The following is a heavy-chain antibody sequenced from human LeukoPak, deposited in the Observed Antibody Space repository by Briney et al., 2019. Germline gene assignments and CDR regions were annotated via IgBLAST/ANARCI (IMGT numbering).Heavy chain of an antibody. V-gene: IGHV3-53*01. CDR1: GFTVSTNY. CDR3: ARVSQWLVPY. CDR2: IYSSGNT. Sequence: GGSLRLSCAASGFTVSTNYMTWVRQAPGKGLEWVSVIYSSGNTYYADSVKGRFTISRDNAKNSLFLQMNSLRAEDTAVYYCARVSQWLVPYWGQGTLVTVSS. J-gene: IGHJ4*02. D-gene: IGHD6-19*01.